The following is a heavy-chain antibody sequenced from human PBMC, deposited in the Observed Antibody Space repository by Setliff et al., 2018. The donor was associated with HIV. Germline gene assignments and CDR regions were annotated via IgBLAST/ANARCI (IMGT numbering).Heavy chain of an antibody. CDR2: IYTSGST. CDR1: RGSISSGSYY. V-gene: IGHV4-61*02. CDR3: TTTNYYEISGFYYYYMDV. Sequence: SETLSLTCSVSRGSISSGSYYWSWIRQPAGKGLEWIGRIYTSGSTNYNPSLKSRVTISVDMSKKQSSLELSSVTAADTAVYYCTTTNYYEISGFYYYYMDVWGKGTTVTVSS. J-gene: IGHJ6*03. D-gene: IGHD3-22*01.